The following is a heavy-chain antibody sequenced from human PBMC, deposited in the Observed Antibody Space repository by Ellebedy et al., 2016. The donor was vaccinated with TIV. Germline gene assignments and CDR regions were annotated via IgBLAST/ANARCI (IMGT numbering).Heavy chain of an antibody. J-gene: IGHJ4*02. CDR1: GFTFSSYS. CDR2: ISGSSSSI. CDR3: ARTYCGGDCYKRRNFDC. D-gene: IGHD2-21*02. Sequence: GESLKISCAASGFTFSSYSMNWVRQAPGKGLEWVSSISGSSSSIKNADSVKGRFTISRDNAKNSLYLQMNSLRAEDTAVYYCARTYCGGDCYKRRNFDCWGQGTLVTVSS. V-gene: IGHV3-21*06.